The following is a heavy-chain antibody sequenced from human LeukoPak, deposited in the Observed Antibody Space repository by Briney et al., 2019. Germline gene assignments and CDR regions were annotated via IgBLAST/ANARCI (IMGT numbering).Heavy chain of an antibody. CDR2: IRYDGSNK. D-gene: IGHD4-23*01. J-gene: IGHJ4*02. Sequence: GGSLRLSCAASGFTFSNYGMHWVRQPPGKGLEWVAFIRYDGSNKYYADSVKGRFTISRDNSKNTLYLQMSSLRAEDTAVYYCAILNSYYFEYWGQGTLVTVSS. CDR1: GFTFSNYG. CDR3: AILNSYYFEY. V-gene: IGHV3-30*02.